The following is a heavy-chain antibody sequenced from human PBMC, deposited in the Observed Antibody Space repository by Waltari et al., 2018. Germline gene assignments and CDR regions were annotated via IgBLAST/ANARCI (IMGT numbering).Heavy chain of an antibody. CDR2: IFSNDEK. J-gene: IGHJ3*02. V-gene: IGHV2-26*01. CDR3: ARMRREVVPAAIRGAFDI. CDR1: GFSLSNARMG. D-gene: IGHD2-2*02. Sequence: QVTLKESGPVLVKPTETLTLPCTVSGFSLSNARMGVSWIRQPPVNALEWLAHIFSNDEKTYRTTPQGRITISKDTSKGRVVLTMANMDPVDTATYYCARMRREVVPAAIRGAFDIWGQGTMVTVSS.